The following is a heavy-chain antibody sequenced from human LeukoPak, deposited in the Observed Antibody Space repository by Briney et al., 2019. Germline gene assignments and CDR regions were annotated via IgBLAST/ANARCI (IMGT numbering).Heavy chain of an antibody. J-gene: IGHJ2*01. CDR3: ARVAQKLERIALASTSEWRPNWYFDL. CDR1: GGSISSYY. Sequence: PSETLSLTCTVSGGSISSYYWSWIRQPAGKGLEWIGRIYTSGSTNYNPSLKSRVTMSVDTSKNQFSLRLSSVTAADTAVFYCARVAQKLERIALASTSEWRPNWYFDLWGRGTLVTVSS. D-gene: IGHD6-19*01. V-gene: IGHV4-4*07. CDR2: IYTSGST.